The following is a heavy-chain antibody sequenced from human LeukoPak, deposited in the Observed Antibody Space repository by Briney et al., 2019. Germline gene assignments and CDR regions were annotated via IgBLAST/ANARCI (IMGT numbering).Heavy chain of an antibody. CDR1: GGSISSSSYY. Sequence: PSETLSLTCTVSGGSISSSSYYWPWIRQPPGKGLEWIGYVYYTGSTNYNPSLKSRVTISIDTSKNQFSLKLSSVTAADTAMYYCVRRIATTGIYGFDIWGQGTRVTVSS. CDR2: VYYTGST. V-gene: IGHV4-61*01. D-gene: IGHD6-13*01. CDR3: VRRIATTGIYGFDI. J-gene: IGHJ3*02.